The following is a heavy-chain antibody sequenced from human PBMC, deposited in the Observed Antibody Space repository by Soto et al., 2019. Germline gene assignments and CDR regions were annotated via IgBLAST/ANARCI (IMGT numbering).Heavy chain of an antibody. CDR3: ASTAPSVWIGACLVYYGRDV. CDR2: ISYDGSNK. Sequence: QVQLVESGGGVVQPGRSLRLSCAASGFTFSSYGMHWVRQAPGKGLEWVAVISYDGSNKYYADSVKGRFTISRDNSKNPLYPQMNSLRAEDTAVYYCASTAPSVWIGACLVYYGRDVWGQGTTVTVSS. V-gene: IGHV3-30*03. J-gene: IGHJ6*02. CDR1: GFTFSSYG. D-gene: IGHD3-10*01.